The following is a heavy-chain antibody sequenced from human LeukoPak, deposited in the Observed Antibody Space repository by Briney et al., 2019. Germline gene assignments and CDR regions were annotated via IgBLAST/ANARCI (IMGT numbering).Heavy chain of an antibody. CDR1: GGSISSYY. CDR2: IYYSGST. D-gene: IGHD3-3*01. J-gene: IGHJ6*03. CDR3: ARVYTDFWSGYYPYYYYYMDV. V-gene: IGHV4-59*01. Sequence: PSETLSLTCTVSGGSISSYYWSWIRQPPGKGLEWIGYIYYSGSTNYNPSLKGRVTISVDTSKNQFSLKLSSVTAADTAVYYCARVYTDFWSGYYPYYYYYMDVWGKGTTVTVSS.